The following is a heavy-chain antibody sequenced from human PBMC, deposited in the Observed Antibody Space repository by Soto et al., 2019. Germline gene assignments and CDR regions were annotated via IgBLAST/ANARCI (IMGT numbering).Heavy chain of an antibody. CDR2: ISSSSSYI. CDR1: GFTFSSYS. CDR3: ARDRLWYGSSSGHDY. Sequence: EVQLVESGGGLVKPGGSLRLSCAASGFTFSSYSMNWVRQAPGKGLEWVSSISSSSSYIYYADSVKGRFTISRDNAKNSLYLQMNSLRAEDTAVYYCARDRLWYGSSSGHDYWGQGTLVTVSS. V-gene: IGHV3-21*01. D-gene: IGHD6-6*01. J-gene: IGHJ4*02.